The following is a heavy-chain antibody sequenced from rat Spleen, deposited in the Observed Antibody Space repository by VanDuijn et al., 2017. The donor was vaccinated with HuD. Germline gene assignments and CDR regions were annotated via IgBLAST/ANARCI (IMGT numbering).Heavy chain of an antibody. V-gene: IGHV5-58*01. J-gene: IGHJ3*01. CDR2: IIYDGSRT. CDR1: GFTFSSYW. CDR3: TTHYDGSYPFAY. D-gene: IGHD1-12*02. Sequence: EVQLVESGGGLVQPGRSLRLSCVASGFTFSSYWMYWIRQSPGKGLEWVATIIYDGSRTYFRDSVKGRFTISRDNAENTLYLQMDSLRSEDTATYYCTTHYDGSYPFAYWGQGTLVTVSS.